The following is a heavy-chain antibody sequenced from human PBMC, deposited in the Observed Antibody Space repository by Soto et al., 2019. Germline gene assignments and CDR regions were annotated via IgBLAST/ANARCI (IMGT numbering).Heavy chain of an antibody. CDR3: AREGFLEWLLSVGYFDY. J-gene: IGHJ4*02. D-gene: IGHD3-3*01. Sequence: PGGSLRLSCAASGFTFSSYAMSWVRQAPGKGLEWVSAISGSGGSTYYADSVKGRFTISRDNAKNSLYLQMNSLRAEDTAVYYCAREGFLEWLLSVGYFDYWGQGTLVTVSS. V-gene: IGHV3-23*01. CDR2: ISGSGGST. CDR1: GFTFSSYA.